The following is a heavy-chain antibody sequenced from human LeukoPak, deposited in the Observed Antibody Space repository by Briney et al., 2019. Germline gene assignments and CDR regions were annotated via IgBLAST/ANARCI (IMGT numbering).Heavy chain of an antibody. CDR1: GGTFSSYA. V-gene: IGHV1-69*04. CDR3: ARMGGLDWVYFDY. D-gene: IGHD3-16*01. Sequence: SVKVSCKASGGTFSSYAISWVRQAPGQGLEWMGRIIPILGIANYAQEFQGRVTITADKSTSTAYMELSSLRSEDTAVYYCARMGGLDWVYFDYWGQGTLVTVSS. CDR2: IIPILGIA. J-gene: IGHJ4*02.